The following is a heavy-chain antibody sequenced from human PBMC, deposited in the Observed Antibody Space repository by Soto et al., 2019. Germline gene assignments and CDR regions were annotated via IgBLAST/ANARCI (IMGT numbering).Heavy chain of an antibody. J-gene: IGHJ6*02. CDR1: GGTFSSYA. CDR2: IIPIFGTA. D-gene: IGHD3-10*01. CDR3: ARGESRFGELLFQRYYYYGMDV. V-gene: IGHV1-69*12. Sequence: QVQLVQSGAEVKKPGSSVKVSCKASGGTFSSYAISWVRQAPGHGLEWMGGIIPIFGTANYAQKFQGRVTITADESTSTAYMELSSLRSEDTAVYYCARGESRFGELLFQRYYYYGMDVWGQGTTVTVSS.